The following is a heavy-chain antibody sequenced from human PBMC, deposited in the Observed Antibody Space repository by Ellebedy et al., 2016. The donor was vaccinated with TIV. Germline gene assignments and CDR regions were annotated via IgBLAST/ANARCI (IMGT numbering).Heavy chain of an antibody. CDR1: GGTFSSYA. CDR2: IIPIFGTA. V-gene: IGHV1-69*13. J-gene: IGHJ5*02. Sequence: SVKVSCXASGGTFSSYAISWVRQAPGQGLEWMGGIIPIFGTANYAQKFQGRVTITADESTSTAYMELSSLRSEDTAVYYCAREGRGIAAAGRVWFDPWGQGTLVTVSS. D-gene: IGHD6-13*01. CDR3: AREGRGIAAAGRVWFDP.